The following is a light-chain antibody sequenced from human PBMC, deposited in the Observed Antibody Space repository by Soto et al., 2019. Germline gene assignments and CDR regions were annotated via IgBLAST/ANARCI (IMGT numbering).Light chain of an antibody. V-gene: IGKV1-39*01. Sequence: DIQMTQSPSSLSASVGDRVTITCRASQSISSYLNWYQQKPGKAPKLLIYAASSLQSGVPSRFSGSGSGTAFTLTISSLQPEDFATYYCHQSYSTTLYTFGQGTKLEIK. J-gene: IGKJ2*01. CDR2: AAS. CDR1: QSISSY. CDR3: HQSYSTTLYT.